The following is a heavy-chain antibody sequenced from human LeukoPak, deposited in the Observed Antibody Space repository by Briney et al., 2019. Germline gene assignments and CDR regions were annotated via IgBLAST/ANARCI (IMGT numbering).Heavy chain of an antibody. V-gene: IGHV3-74*01. Sequence: GGSLRLSCAASGFTFSLYWMHWVRQTPGKGLVWVSRLNSDGSVTNYADSVKGRFTISRDNAKNTLYLQMNSLRAEDTALYYCVREYCGGDCYTDFWGQGTLVTVSS. D-gene: IGHD2-21*02. CDR2: LNSDGSVT. CDR3: VREYCGGDCYTDF. CDR1: GFTFSLYW. J-gene: IGHJ4*02.